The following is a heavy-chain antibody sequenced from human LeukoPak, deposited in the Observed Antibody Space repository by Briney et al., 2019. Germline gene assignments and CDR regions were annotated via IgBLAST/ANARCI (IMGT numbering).Heavy chain of an antibody. J-gene: IGHJ6*03. CDR2: ISSYSGNT. CDR3: ARVEYYDSSAYYYYYYYMDV. V-gene: IGHV1-18*01. D-gene: IGHD3-22*01. Sequence: ASVKVSCKASGYTFTSYGISWVRQAPGQGLEWMGWISSYSGNTNYAQKPQGRVTMTTDTSTSTAYMELRSLRSDDTAVYYCARVEYYDSSAYYYYYYYMDVWGKGTTVTVSS. CDR1: GYTFTSYG.